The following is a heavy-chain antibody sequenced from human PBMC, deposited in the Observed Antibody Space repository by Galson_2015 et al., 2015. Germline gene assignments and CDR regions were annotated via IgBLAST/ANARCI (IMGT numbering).Heavy chain of an antibody. V-gene: IGHV3-23*01. Sequence: SLRLSCAASGFTFGSSVMTWVRQAPGKGLEWLSTITNSGGSTFYADSVKGRFTISRDNSMNTLYLQMNFPRAEDTALYYCAKDLRGATNYWGLGTPVTVSS. D-gene: IGHD3-16*01. CDR2: ITNSGGST. J-gene: IGHJ4*02. CDR3: AKDLRGATNY. CDR1: GFTFGSSV.